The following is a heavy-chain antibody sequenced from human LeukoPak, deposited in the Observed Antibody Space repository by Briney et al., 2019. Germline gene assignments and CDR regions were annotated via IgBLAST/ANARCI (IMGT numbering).Heavy chain of an antibody. V-gene: IGHV4-59*02. J-gene: IGHJ6*02. CDR1: GDSVTTYY. CDR3: ARDGSNWSNDYYHGVDV. Sequence: RTSETLSLTCTVSGDSVTTYYWSWIRQPPGKGLEWLGYVYYSGSATYNPSLKSRVTISVDTSKNQFSLRLSSVTAADTAVYYCARDGSNWSNDYYHGVDVWGQGTTVIVSS. CDR2: VYYSGSA. D-gene: IGHD4-11*01.